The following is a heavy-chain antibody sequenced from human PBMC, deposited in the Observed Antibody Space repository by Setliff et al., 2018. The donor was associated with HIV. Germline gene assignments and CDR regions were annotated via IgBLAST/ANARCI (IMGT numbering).Heavy chain of an antibody. J-gene: IGHJ4*02. CDR1: GGSISSSNW. V-gene: IGHV4-4*02. D-gene: IGHD6-6*01. Sequence: PSETLSLTCAVSGGSISSSNWWSWVRQPPGKGLEWIGNIYHSGSTYYNPSLKSRVTISVDTSKNQFSLKLTSVTAADTAVYYCARFSTSSGGTFDYWGQGTLITVSS. CDR2: IYHSGST. CDR3: ARFSTSSGGTFDY.